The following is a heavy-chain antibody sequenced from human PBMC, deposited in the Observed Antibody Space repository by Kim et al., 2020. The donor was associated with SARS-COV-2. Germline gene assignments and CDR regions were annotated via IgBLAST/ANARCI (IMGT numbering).Heavy chain of an antibody. Sequence: GGSLRLSCAASGFTFDDYAMHWVRQAPGKGLEWVSGISWNSGSIGYADSVKGRFTISRDNAKNSLYLQMNSLRAEDTALYYCAKSGYSSGWYGLRGGIDYWGQGTLVTVSS. CDR1: GFTFDDYA. V-gene: IGHV3-9*01. CDR3: AKSGYSSGWYGLRGGIDY. J-gene: IGHJ4*02. D-gene: IGHD6-19*01. CDR2: ISWNSGSI.